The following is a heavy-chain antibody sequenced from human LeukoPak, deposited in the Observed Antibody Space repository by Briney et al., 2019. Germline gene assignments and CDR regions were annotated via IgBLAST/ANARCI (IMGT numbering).Heavy chain of an antibody. CDR3: ARDGDHPKPGSIAVAGTGGWFDP. V-gene: IGHV1-18*01. CDR1: DYTFTSYG. CDR2: ISAYNGNT. Sequence: ASVKVSCKASDYTFTSYGISWVRQAPGQGLEWMGWISAYNGNTNYAQKLQGRVTMTTDTSTSTAYMELRSLRSDDTAVYYCARDGDHPKPGSIAVAGTGGWFDPWGQGTLVTVSS. D-gene: IGHD6-19*01. J-gene: IGHJ5*02.